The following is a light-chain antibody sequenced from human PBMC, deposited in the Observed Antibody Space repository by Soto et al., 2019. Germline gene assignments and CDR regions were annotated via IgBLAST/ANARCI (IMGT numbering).Light chain of an antibody. CDR2: GAS. J-gene: IGKJ4*01. CDR3: QQYGGSPRVT. Sequence: EIVLTQSPGTLSLSPGERATLSCRASQSVTSNYLAWYQQKPGQAPRLLIYGASSRATGIPDRFSGSGSGTDFPLTISRLEPEDFALYYCQQYGGSPRVTFGGGTKVEIK. CDR1: QSVTSNY. V-gene: IGKV3-20*01.